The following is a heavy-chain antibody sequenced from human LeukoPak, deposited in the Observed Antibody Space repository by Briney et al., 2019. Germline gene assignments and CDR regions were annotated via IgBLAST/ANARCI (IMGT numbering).Heavy chain of an antibody. Sequence: GGSLRLSCAASGFTFSDYYMSWIRQAPGKGLEWVSCISSSGSSIYYADSVKGRFTISRDNAKNSLYLQMNSLRAEEPAVYFCAKGVPSYDSSDYHADALDIWGQGTMVTVSS. CDR2: ISSSGSSI. V-gene: IGHV3-11*04. CDR3: AKGVPSYDSSDYHADALDI. D-gene: IGHD3-22*01. J-gene: IGHJ3*02. CDR1: GFTFSDYY.